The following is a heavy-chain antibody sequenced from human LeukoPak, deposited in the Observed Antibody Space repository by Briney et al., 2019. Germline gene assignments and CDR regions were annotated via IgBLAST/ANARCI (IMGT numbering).Heavy chain of an antibody. CDR2: IKSKTDGGTI. Sequence: KSGGSLRLSCAASGFTFSNAWMNWVRQAPGKGLEWVGRIKSKTDGGTIDYAAPVKGRFSISGDDPKNTLYLQMNSLRTEDTAVYYCTTEDIAVVPAATHFDYWGQGTLVTVSS. V-gene: IGHV3-15*07. CDR3: TTEDIAVVPAATHFDY. D-gene: IGHD2-2*01. J-gene: IGHJ4*02. CDR1: GFTFSNAW.